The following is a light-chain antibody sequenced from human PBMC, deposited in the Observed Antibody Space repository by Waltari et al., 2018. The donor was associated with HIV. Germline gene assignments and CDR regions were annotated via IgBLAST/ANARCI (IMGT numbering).Light chain of an antibody. V-gene: IGLV3-19*01. Sequence: SSELTQATAVSVALGQTVRTTCKGDSLRSYYANWYQQKPGQAPVLVIYGKNNRPSGIPDRFSGSSSGNTASLTITGAQAEDEADYYCNFRDSSGDVVFGGGTKLTVL. CDR3: NFRDSSGDVV. CDR1: SLRSYY. CDR2: GKN. J-gene: IGLJ2*01.